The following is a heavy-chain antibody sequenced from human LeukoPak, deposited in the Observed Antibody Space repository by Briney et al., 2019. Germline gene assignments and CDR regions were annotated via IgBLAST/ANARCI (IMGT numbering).Heavy chain of an antibody. Sequence: PSETLSLTCAVYGGSFSGYYWSWIRQPPGKGLEWIGEINHSGSTNYNPSLKSRVTMSVDTSKNQFSLKLSSVTAADTAVYYCASSVGRAARPWYYYGMDVWGQGTTVTVSS. J-gene: IGHJ6*02. V-gene: IGHV4-34*01. D-gene: IGHD6-6*01. CDR1: GGSFSGYY. CDR2: INHSGST. CDR3: ASSVGRAARPWYYYGMDV.